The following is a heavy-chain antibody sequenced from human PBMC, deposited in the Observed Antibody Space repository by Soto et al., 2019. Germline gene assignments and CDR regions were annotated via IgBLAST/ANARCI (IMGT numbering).Heavy chain of an antibody. CDR3: ASSSRKDCNFAMDS. V-gene: IGHV3-53*02. CDR2: MYSSGTT. J-gene: IGHJ6*02. Sequence: EVQLVETGGGLIQPGGSLRLSCAVSGFSVSSNFMSWVRQAPGKGLEWVSVMYSSGTTHDADSVKGRFTISRDNSKNTVYLELNSLRVDDTAVYYCASSSRKDCNFAMDSWGQGTTVIVSS. CDR1: GFSVSSNF. D-gene: IGHD2-21*02.